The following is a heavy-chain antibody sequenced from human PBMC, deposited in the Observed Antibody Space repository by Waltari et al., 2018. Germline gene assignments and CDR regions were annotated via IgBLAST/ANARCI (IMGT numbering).Heavy chain of an antibody. CDR3: ARDLDGDSNLDY. D-gene: IGHD2-21*02. V-gene: IGHV3-72*01. Sequence: EVQLVESGGGLVQPGGALRPACAASVSPLHAYDRDWLRQAPDKRVEWVGRSRSRARNYVTEYAASGKGRFNIFRDDSENSVHLQMTSLKMEDTAVYYCARDLDGDSNLDYWGQGTRVAVSS. J-gene: IGHJ4*02. CDR2: SRSRARNYVT. CDR1: VSPLHAYD.